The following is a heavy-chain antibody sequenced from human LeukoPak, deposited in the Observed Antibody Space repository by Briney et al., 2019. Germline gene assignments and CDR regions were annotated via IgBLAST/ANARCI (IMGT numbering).Heavy chain of an antibody. CDR2: IYYSGST. V-gene: IGHV4-39*01. Sequence: PSETLSLTCTVAGGSISSSSYYWGWIRQPPGKGLEWIGSIYYSGSTYYNPSLKSRVTISVDTSKNQFSLKLSSVTAADTAVYYCARRFGSHRIDYWGQGTLVTVSS. CDR1: GGSISSSSYY. D-gene: IGHD3-16*01. CDR3: ARRFGSHRIDY. J-gene: IGHJ4*02.